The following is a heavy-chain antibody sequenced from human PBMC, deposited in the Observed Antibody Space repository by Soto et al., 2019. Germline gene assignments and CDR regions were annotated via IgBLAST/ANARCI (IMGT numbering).Heavy chain of an antibody. CDR3: ARDRITYYYATYWFDP. D-gene: IGHD3-10*01. V-gene: IGHV1-69*13. Sequence: SVKVSCKASGGTFSSYAISWVRQAPGQGLEWMGGIIPIFGTANYAQKFQGRVTITADESTSTAYMELSSLRSEDTAVYYCARDRITYYYATYWFDPWGQGTLVTVSS. CDR2: IIPIFGTA. J-gene: IGHJ5*02. CDR1: GGTFSSYA.